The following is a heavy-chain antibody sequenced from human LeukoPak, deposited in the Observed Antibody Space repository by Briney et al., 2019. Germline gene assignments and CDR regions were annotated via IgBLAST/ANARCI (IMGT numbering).Heavy chain of an antibody. V-gene: IGHV4-59*01. Sequence: SETLSLTCTVSGGSNSSYSWNWLRQPPGKRLEWLAYIYYSGTTKYNPSLKSRVTISVDTSKNQFSLKLSSVTAADTAVYYCARWGYYGSGSYFWLFDYWGQGTLVTVSS. D-gene: IGHD3-10*01. CDR2: IYYSGTT. CDR1: GGSNSSYS. J-gene: IGHJ4*02. CDR3: ARWGYYGSGSYFWLFDY.